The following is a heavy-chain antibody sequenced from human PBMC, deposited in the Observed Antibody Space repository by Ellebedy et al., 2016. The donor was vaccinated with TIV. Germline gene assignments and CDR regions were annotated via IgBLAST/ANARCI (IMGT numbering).Heavy chain of an antibody. CDR1: GGSITSDY. CDR3: ARQIGDRLLFDY. D-gene: IGHD3-16*01. V-gene: IGHV4-59*08. Sequence: MPSETLSLTCTVSGGSITSDYWSWVRQPPGKGLGWNGYINYSGTTNYNPSLRSRVPISRAMSKNQFSMKLSSVTAADTAVDYCARQIGDRLLFDYWGQGTLVTVSS. J-gene: IGHJ4*02. CDR2: INYSGTT.